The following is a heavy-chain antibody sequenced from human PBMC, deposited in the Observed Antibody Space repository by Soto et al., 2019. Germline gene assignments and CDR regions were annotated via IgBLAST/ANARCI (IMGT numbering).Heavy chain of an antibody. V-gene: IGHV3-23*01. J-gene: IGHJ4*02. CDR1: GFTFSSYA. CDR2: ISGDGGST. CDR3: ARDSGYSYGPIVY. Sequence: GGSLRLSCAASGFTFSSYAMSWVRQAPGKGLERITVISGDGGSTYYADTVKGRFTNSRDNSKNTLYLQMNSLRYEDTSVYYCARDSGYSYGPIVYWGQGTLVTVPS. D-gene: IGHD5-18*01.